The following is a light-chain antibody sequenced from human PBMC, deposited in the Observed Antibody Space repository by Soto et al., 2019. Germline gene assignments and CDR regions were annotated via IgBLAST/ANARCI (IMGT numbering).Light chain of an antibody. CDR2: VGTGGIVG. J-gene: IGLJ2*01. CDR1: SGYTKCK. CDR3: GADHGSGSNFVVV. Sequence: QSVLAQPPSASASLGASVTLTCTLSSGYTKCKVNWYQQRPGKGPRFVMRVGTGGIVGSKGDGIPDRFSVLGSGLHRYLTIKNIQEEDESDYHCGADHGSGSNFVVVFGGGTKLTVL. V-gene: IGLV9-49*01.